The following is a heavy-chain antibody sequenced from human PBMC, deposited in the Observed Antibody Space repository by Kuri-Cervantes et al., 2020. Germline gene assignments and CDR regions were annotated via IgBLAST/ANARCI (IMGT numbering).Heavy chain of an antibody. Sequence: SETLSLTCAVSGGSISSSNWWSWVRQPPGKGLEWIGEIYHSGSTNYNPSLKSRVTISVDKSKNQFSLKLSSVTAADTAVYYCAKEDDYIRGSPDAFDIWGQGTMVTVSS. J-gene: IGHJ3*02. D-gene: IGHD3-16*01. CDR1: GGSISSSNW. CDR2: IYHSGST. V-gene: IGHV4-4*02. CDR3: AKEDDYIRGSPDAFDI.